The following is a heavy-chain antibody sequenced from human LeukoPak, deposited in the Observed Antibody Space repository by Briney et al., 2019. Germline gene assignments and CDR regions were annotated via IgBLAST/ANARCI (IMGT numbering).Heavy chain of an antibody. CDR2: IYPGDSDT. D-gene: IGHD5-18*01. V-gene: IGHV5-51*01. CDR3: ARTVDTAMAAFDY. CDR1: GYSFTSYW. J-gene: IGHJ4*02. Sequence: GESLKISRKGSGYSFTSYWIGWVRQMPGKGLEWMGIIYPGDSDTRYSPSFQGQVTISADKSISTAYLQWSSLKASDTAMYYCARTVDTAMAAFDYWGQGTLVTVSS.